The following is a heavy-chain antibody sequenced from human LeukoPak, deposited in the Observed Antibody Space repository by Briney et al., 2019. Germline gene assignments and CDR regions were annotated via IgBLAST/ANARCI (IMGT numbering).Heavy chain of an antibody. CDR2: IYHSGST. CDR3: ARVAIYLYYYGMDV. V-gene: IGHV4-4*02. D-gene: IGHD5/OR15-5a*01. CDR1: GGSISSSNW. Sequence: KTSGTLSLTCAVSGGSISSSNWWSWVRQPPGKGLEWIGEIYHSGSTNYNPSLKSRVTISVDRSKNQFSLKLSSVTAADTAVYYCARVAIYLYYYGMDVWGQGTTVTVSS. J-gene: IGHJ6*02.